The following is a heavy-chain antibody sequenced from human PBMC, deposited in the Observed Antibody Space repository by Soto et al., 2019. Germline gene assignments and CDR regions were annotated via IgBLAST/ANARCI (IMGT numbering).Heavy chain of an antibody. Sequence: ASVKVSCKASGYTFTGYYMHWVRQAPGQGLEWMGWINPNSGGTNYAQKFQGWVTMTRDTSISTAYMELSRLRSDDTAVYYCARPRRGYDFWSGYSPDDDAFDIWGQGTMVTVSS. CDR1: GYTFTGYY. CDR2: INPNSGGT. J-gene: IGHJ3*02. V-gene: IGHV1-2*04. CDR3: ARPRRGYDFWSGYSPDDDAFDI. D-gene: IGHD3-3*01.